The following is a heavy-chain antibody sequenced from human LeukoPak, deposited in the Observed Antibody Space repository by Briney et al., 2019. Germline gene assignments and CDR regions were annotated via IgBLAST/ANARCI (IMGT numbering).Heavy chain of an antibody. J-gene: IGHJ5*02. Sequence: ASVKVSCKASGYTFTGYYMHWVRQAPGQGLEWMGWINPNSGGTNYAQKFQGRVTMTRDTSISTAYMELSRLGSDDTAVYYCARVVPAAPWFDPWGQGTLVTVSS. D-gene: IGHD2-2*01. V-gene: IGHV1-2*02. CDR3: ARVVPAAPWFDP. CDR2: INPNSGGT. CDR1: GYTFTGYY.